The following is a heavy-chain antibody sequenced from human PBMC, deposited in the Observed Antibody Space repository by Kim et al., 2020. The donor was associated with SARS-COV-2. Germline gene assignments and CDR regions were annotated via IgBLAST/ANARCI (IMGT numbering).Heavy chain of an antibody. Sequence: SVKVSCKASGGTFSSYAISWVRQAPGQGLEWMGGIIPIFGTANYAQKFQGRVTITADESTSTAYMELSSLRSEDTAVYYCARDNSPGYSSSAGGYFDYWGQGTLVTVSS. CDR3: ARDNSPGYSSSAGGYFDY. J-gene: IGHJ4*02. CDR1: GGTFSSYA. D-gene: IGHD2-2*01. V-gene: IGHV1-69*13. CDR2: IIPIFGTA.